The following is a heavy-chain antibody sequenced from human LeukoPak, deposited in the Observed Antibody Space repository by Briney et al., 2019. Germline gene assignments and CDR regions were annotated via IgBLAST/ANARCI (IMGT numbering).Heavy chain of an antibody. CDR3: ARLAYGSGPYGMDV. Sequence: GESLRLSCAASGVTFSSYERNWVRQAPGKGLEWVSYISSSGSTIYYADSVKGRFTISRDNAKNSLYLQMNSLRAEDTAVYYCARLAYGSGPYGMDVWGKGTTVTVSS. J-gene: IGHJ6*04. D-gene: IGHD3-10*01. V-gene: IGHV3-48*03. CDR2: ISSSGSTI. CDR1: GVTFSSYE.